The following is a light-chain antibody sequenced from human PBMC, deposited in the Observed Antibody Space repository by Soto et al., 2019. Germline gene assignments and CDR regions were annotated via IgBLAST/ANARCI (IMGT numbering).Light chain of an antibody. CDR2: GAF. CDR3: QQYGSSPST. CDR1: QSVSSNY. V-gene: IGKV3-20*01. Sequence: CGASQSVSSNYLAWYQQKPGQAPRLLIYGAFKRPTGIPARFSGSGSGTDFTLTISSMQPEDFAVYCCQQYGSSPSTFGQGTKVDI. J-gene: IGKJ1*01.